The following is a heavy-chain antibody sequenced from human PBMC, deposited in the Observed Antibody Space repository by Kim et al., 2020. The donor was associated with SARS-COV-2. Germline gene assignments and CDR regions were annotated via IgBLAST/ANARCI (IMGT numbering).Heavy chain of an antibody. D-gene: IGHD3-16*01. Sequence: GGSLRLSCVASEILFSGYAMSWVRQVPGQGLEWVAFIGSSGGTTYYRDSVKGRFSISRDNSRNSLYLNMNNLRVEDSAIYYCATSLNYGFDYWGQGTLVT. CDR2: IGSSGGTT. CDR3: ATSLNYGFDY. CDR1: EILFSGYA. J-gene: IGHJ4*02. V-gene: IGHV3-23*01.